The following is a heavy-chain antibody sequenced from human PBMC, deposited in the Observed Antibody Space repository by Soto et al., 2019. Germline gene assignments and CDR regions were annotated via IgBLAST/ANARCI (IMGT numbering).Heavy chain of an antibody. CDR2: ISGSGGTA. V-gene: IGHV3-23*01. CDR1: GFTFSSYA. Sequence: EVQLLESGGGSVQPGGSLRLSCAASGFTFSSYAMHWVRRTPGKGLEWVSSISGSGGTAYYADSVKGRFSISRDSLVNTLYLQMNSLRAVASAYYYCAKGWGQNWNFDYWGQRSVVTVTP. CDR3: AKGWGQNWNFDY. J-gene: IGHJ4*02. D-gene: IGHD1-1*01.